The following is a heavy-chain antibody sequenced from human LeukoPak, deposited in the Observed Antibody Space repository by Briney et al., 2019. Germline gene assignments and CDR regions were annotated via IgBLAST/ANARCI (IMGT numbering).Heavy chain of an antibody. CDR1: GFTFSSYS. D-gene: IGHD6-19*01. V-gene: IGHV3-21*04. Sequence: GGSLRLSCAASGFTFSSYSMNWVRQAPGKGLEWVSSISSSSSYIYYADSVKGRFTISRDNAKNSLYLQMNSLRAEDTAVYYCASVSSGWSVTFDYWGQGTLVTVSS. J-gene: IGHJ4*02. CDR2: ISSSSSYI. CDR3: ASVSSGWSVTFDY.